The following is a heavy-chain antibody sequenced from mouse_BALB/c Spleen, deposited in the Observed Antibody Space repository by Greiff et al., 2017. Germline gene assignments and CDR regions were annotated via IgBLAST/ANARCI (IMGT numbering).Heavy chain of an antibody. CDR1: GFSLTSYG. V-gene: IGHV2-9*02. Sequence: VQGVESGPGLVAPSQSLSITCTVSGFSLTSYGVHWVRQPPGKGLEWLGVIWAGGSTNYNSALMSRLSISKDNSKSQVFSKMNSLQTDDTAMYYCARALYDGYAMDYWGQGTSVTVSS. CDR3: ARALYDGYAMDY. CDR2: IWAGGST. J-gene: IGHJ4*01. D-gene: IGHD2-3*01.